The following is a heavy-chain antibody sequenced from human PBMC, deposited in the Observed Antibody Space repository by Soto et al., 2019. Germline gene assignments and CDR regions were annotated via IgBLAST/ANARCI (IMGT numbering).Heavy chain of an antibody. CDR2: ISLSGGGT. D-gene: IGHD4-17*01. CDR1: GFTFSSYV. V-gene: IGHV3-23*01. J-gene: IGHJ4*02. CDR3: AKEDSGLRIFEY. Sequence: PGWSLRLSCAASGFTFSSYVMSLVRQAPGKGLEWVSFISLSGGGTYYADSVKGRFTISRDDSKNTLYLQMNSLRAEDAAIYYCAKEDSGLRIFEYWGQGTLFTVXS.